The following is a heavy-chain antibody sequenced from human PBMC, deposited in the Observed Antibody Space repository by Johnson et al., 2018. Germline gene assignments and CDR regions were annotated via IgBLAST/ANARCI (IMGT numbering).Heavy chain of an antibody. V-gene: IGHV3-30-3*01. J-gene: IGHJ3*02. CDR3: ARDEPVVPAAIGPFAFDI. CDR1: GFTFSSYA. CDR2: ISYDGSNK. Sequence: VQLVETGGGVVQPGRSXRLSCAASGFTFSSYAMHWVRQAPGKGLEWVAVISYDGSNKYYADSVKGRFTISRDNSKNTLYLQMNSLRAEDTAVYYCARDEPVVPAAIGPFAFDIWGQGTMVTVSS. D-gene: IGHD2-2*02.